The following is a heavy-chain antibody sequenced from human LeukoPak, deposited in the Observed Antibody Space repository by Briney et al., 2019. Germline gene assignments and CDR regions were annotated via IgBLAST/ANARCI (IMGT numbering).Heavy chain of an antibody. J-gene: IGHJ6*03. V-gene: IGHV4-59*08. CDR2: IYYSGST. D-gene: IGHD2-2*01. CDR3: ARGEGCSSTSCYGYYYYYYMDV. CDR1: DASISSYY. Sequence: PSETLSLTCTVSDASISSYYWSWIRQPPGKGLEWIGYIYYSGSTKYNPSLKSRVTISVDTSKNQFSLRLSSVTAADTAVYYCARGEGCSSTSCYGYYYYYYMDVWGKGTTVTVSS.